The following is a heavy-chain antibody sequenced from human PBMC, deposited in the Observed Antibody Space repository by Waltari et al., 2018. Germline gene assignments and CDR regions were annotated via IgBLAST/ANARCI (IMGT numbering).Heavy chain of an antibody. V-gene: IGHV4-38-2*02. J-gene: IGHJ4*02. CDR2: IYHSGNA. Sequence: QVQLQESGPGLVKPSETLSLTCTVSGYSITSGYYCGCIRQPPGKGLEWIGRIYHSGNAYYNQSLKGRRAISVDTSKNQFSLRLSSVTAADTAVYCCARAPMSGAATGTFDFWGLGSLVTVSP. CDR1: GYSITSGYY. CDR3: ARAPMSGAATGTFDF. D-gene: IGHD6-13*01.